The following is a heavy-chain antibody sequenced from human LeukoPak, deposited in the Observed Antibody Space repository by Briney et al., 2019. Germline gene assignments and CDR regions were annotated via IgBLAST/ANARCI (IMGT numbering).Heavy chain of an antibody. CDR3: ARVSGAHKSFDY. J-gene: IGHJ4*02. Sequence: GGSLRLSCAASGFTFSSYAMHWVRQAPGKGLEWVAVISYDGSNKYYADSVKGRFTISRDNSKNTLYLQMNSLRAEDTAVYYCARVSGAHKSFDYWGQGTLVTVSS. D-gene: IGHD1-26*01. V-gene: IGHV3-30*04. CDR2: ISYDGSNK. CDR1: GFTFSSYA.